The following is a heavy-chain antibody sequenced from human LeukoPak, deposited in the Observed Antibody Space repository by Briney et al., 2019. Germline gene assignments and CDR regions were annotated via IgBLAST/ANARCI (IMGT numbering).Heavy chain of an antibody. CDR2: INPSGGST. V-gene: IGHV1-46*01. Sequence: GASVKVSCKASGYTFTSYYMHWVRQAPGQGLEWMGIINPSGGSTSYAQKFQGRVTMTRDMSTSTVYMELSSLRSEDTAVYYCARDLYGDYGGYWGQGTLVTVSS. J-gene: IGHJ4*02. CDR1: GYTFTSYY. CDR3: ARDLYGDYGGY. D-gene: IGHD4-17*01.